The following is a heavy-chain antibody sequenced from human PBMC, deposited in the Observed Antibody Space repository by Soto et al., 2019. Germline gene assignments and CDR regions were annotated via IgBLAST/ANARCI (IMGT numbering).Heavy chain of an antibody. Sequence: HPGGSLRLSCAASGFTFSSYGMHWVRQAPGKGLEWVAVIWYDGSNKYYADSVRGRFTISRDNVKKALFLQMSSLRAEDTAVYYCAREYDSSAYWDYNYGMDAWGQGTTVTVSS. CDR3: AREYDSSAYWDYNYGMDA. J-gene: IGHJ6*02. CDR2: IWYDGSNK. D-gene: IGHD3-22*01. V-gene: IGHV3-33*01. CDR1: GFTFSSYG.